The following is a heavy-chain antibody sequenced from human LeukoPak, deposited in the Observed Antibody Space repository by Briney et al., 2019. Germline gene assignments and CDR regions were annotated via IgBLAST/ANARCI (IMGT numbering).Heavy chain of an antibody. CDR1: GFTVSDNS. Sequence: GGSLGLSCTVSGFTVSDNSMSWVRQAPGKGLEWVSFIYYDDRTHYSDSVKGRFTISRDNSKNTLYLQMNSLRAEDTAVYYCAKFLAPYDSSGYYGPDAFDIWGQGTMVTVSS. CDR3: AKFLAPYDSSGYYGPDAFDI. CDR2: IYYDDRT. D-gene: IGHD3-22*01. J-gene: IGHJ3*02. V-gene: IGHV3-53*01.